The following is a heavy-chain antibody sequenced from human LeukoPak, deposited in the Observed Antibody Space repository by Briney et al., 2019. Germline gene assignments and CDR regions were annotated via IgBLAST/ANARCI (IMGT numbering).Heavy chain of an antibody. CDR2: IYNIGST. V-gene: IGHV4-59*01. CDR1: GASISNDY. D-gene: IGHD1-26*01. J-gene: IGHJ6*03. CDR3: VRVSGTDYYYYMYV. Sequence: SETLSLTCSVAGASISNDYWSWMRQPPGKGLEWIGYIYNIGSTKYTPSLKSRVTISRDTSTNQFSLELRSVTAADTAVYYCVRVSGTDYYYYMYVWGKGTTVTVSS.